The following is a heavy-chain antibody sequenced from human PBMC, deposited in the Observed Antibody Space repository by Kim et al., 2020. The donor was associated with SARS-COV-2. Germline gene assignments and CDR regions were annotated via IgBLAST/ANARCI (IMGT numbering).Heavy chain of an antibody. CDR2: IYHSGST. D-gene: IGHD3-22*01. J-gene: IGHJ5*02. V-gene: IGHV4-30-2*01. CDR1: GGSISSGGYS. CDR3: ARQSGGNYYDSCGYYYAVNWFAP. Sequence: SETLSLTCAVSGGSISSGGYSWSWIRQPPGKGLEWIGYIYHSGSTYYNPSLNSRVTISVDRSKNQFSLKLSSVTAADTAVYYCARQSGGNYYDSCGYYYAVNWFAPWGQGTLVTVSS.